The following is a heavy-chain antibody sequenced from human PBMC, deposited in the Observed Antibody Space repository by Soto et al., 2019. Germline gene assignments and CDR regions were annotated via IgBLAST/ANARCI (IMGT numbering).Heavy chain of an antibody. V-gene: IGHV3-23*01. D-gene: IGHD3-22*01. CDR3: AKGPDGSASYHNWFDP. CDR1: GFSFSDYA. CDR2: ISRTGDSA. J-gene: IGHJ5*02. Sequence: EVHLLESGGALVQPGGSLTLSCAASGFSFSDYAMSWVRQAPGKGLEWVSSISRTGDSAYYAGSVKGRFAISRVRSKNELSLKMYSLITDDTAVYYCAKGPDGSASYHNWFDPWGQGTLITVSS.